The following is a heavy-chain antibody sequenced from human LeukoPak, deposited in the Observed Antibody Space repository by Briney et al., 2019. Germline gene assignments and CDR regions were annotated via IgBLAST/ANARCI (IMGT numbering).Heavy chain of an antibody. V-gene: IGHV4-61*02. D-gene: IGHD5/OR15-5a*01. J-gene: IGHJ6*03. CDR2: ISNNGGT. Sequence: SETLSLTCAVSPGSMDSGLYYWTWIRQPAGKGLEWIGRISNNGGTAYNPSLRSRVTITVDTSNNHLSLKLTSVTAADTAVYYCARETKDIYSPSWGLYDTYYYIDAWGKGTTVIVSS. CDR1: PGSMDSGLYY. CDR3: ARETKDIYSPSWGLYDTYYYIDA.